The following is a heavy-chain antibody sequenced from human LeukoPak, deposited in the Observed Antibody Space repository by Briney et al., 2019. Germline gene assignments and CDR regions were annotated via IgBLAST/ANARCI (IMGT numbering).Heavy chain of an antibody. D-gene: IGHD3-10*01. J-gene: IGHJ4*02. CDR2: ISGGGGST. Sequence: GGSLRLACAASGFTFSSYAMSWVRQAPGKGLEWVSSISGGGGSTYYVDSVKGRFTISRDNSKNTLNLQMNSLRAEDTAVYYCRRGSGSYLWGQGTLVTVSS. CDR1: GFTFSSYA. V-gene: IGHV3-23*01. CDR3: RRGSGSYL.